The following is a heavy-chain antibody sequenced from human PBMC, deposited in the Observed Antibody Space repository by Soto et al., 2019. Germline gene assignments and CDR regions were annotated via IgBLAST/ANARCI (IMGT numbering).Heavy chain of an antibody. D-gene: IGHD1-26*01. CDR2: IFYSGTT. Sequence: PSDTLSLTCSVSDGSLTSYFGGWIRQPPGKGLEWVGYIFYSGTTNYNPSLKSRLTISIDTSRNRFALKLNSVTAADTAVYYCARGRGGTYDAFDIWGQGTMVTVSS. J-gene: IGHJ3*02. CDR3: ARGRGGTYDAFDI. CDR1: DGSLTSYF. V-gene: IGHV4-59*01.